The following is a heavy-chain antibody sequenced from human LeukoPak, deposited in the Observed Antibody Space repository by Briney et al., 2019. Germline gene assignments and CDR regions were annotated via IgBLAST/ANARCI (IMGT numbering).Heavy chain of an antibody. V-gene: IGHV1-2*02. CDR2: INPNSGGT. J-gene: IGHJ6*03. Sequence: ASVKVSCKASGYTFTDYFLHWVRQAPGQGLEWMGWINPNSGGTNYAQKFQGRVTMTRDTSISTACMELSRLRSDDTAVYYCARVKTPTARTLYYYYYMDVWGKGTTVTVSS. CDR3: ARVKTPTARTLYYYYYMDV. D-gene: IGHD5-18*01. CDR1: GYTFTDYF.